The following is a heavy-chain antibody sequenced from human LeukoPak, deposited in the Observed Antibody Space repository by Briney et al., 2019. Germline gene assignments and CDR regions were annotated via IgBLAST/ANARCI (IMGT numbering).Heavy chain of an antibody. Sequence: GGSLRLSCAASGFTFDDYGMSWVRQAPGKGLEWVSGIDWSGRSTGYADSVKGRFTISRDNAKKSLYLQMISLRAEDTAFYVCTKDRSGYYDGSLDIWGQGTTVTVSS. CDR2: IDWSGRST. CDR1: GFTFDDYG. J-gene: IGHJ3*02. D-gene: IGHD3-22*01. CDR3: TKDRSGYYDGSLDI. V-gene: IGHV3-20*01.